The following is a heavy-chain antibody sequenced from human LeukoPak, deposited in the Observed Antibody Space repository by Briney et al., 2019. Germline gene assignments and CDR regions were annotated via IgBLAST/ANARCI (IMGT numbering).Heavy chain of an antibody. CDR1: GFTFDDYA. Sequence: GRSLRLSCAASGFTFDDYAMHWVRQAPGKGLEWVSGISWNSGSIGYADSVKGRFTISRDNAKNSLYLQMNSLRAEDTALYYCAKDPYGDWYYWYFDLWGRGTLVTVSS. CDR2: ISWNSGSI. D-gene: IGHD4-17*01. V-gene: IGHV3-9*01. CDR3: AKDPYGDWYYWYFDL. J-gene: IGHJ2*01.